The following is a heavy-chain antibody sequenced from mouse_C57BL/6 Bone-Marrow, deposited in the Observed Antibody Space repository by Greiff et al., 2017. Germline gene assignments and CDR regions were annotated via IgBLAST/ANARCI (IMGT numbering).Heavy chain of an antibody. J-gene: IGHJ2*01. Sequence: VQLQQPGAELVRPGTSVKLSCKASGYTFTSYWLHWVKQRPGQGLEWIGVIDPSDSYTNYNQKFKGKATLTVDTSSSTAYMQLSSLTSEDSAVYYCARFRFITTVVATNYWGQGTTLTVSS. CDR2: IDPSDSYT. V-gene: IGHV1-59*01. D-gene: IGHD1-1*01. CDR1: GYTFTSYW. CDR3: ARFRFITTVVATNY.